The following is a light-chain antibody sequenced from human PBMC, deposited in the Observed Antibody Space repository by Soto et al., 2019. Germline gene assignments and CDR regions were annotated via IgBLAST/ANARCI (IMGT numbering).Light chain of an antibody. Sequence: QSGLSHPPPVCSSPGHSIAIPCTGTSSDVGSYNLVSWFQQHPGKVPKLLIYEGTKRPSGLSDRFSGSKSGTTASLTISGLQAEEEAHYYCYSYAGENLYVFGTGTKVTVL. CDR3: YSYAGENLYV. V-gene: IGLV2-23*01. CDR2: EGT. J-gene: IGLJ1*01. CDR1: SSDVGSYNL.